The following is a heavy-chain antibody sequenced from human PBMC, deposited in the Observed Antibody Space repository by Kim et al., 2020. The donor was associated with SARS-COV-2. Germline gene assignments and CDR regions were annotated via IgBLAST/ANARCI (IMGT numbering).Heavy chain of an antibody. V-gene: IGHV3-30*18. D-gene: IGHD3-9*01. J-gene: IGHJ4*02. CDR2: ISYDGSNK. CDR1: GFTFSSYG. Sequence: GGSLRLSCAASGFTFSSYGMHWVRQAPGKGLEWVAVISYDGSNKYYADSVKGRFTVSRDNSKNTLYLQMNSLRAEDTAVYYCAKDPLDYDILPGYVDYWGQGTLVTVSS. CDR3: AKDPLDYDILPGYVDY.